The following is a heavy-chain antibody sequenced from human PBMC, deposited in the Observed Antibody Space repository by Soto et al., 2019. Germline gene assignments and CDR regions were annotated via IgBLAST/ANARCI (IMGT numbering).Heavy chain of an antibody. V-gene: IGHV1-18*01. CDR3: ARGRYGDY. J-gene: IGHJ4*02. D-gene: IGHD1-1*01. CDR2: ISAHNGNT. Sequence: QVHLVQSGAEVKKPGASVKVSCQGSGYAFTTYGITWVRQAPGQGLEWMGWISAHNGNTNYAQKLQGRVTVTRDTSTSTAYMELMSLRYDVTAVYYCARGRYGDYWGQGALVTVSS. CDR1: GYAFTTYG.